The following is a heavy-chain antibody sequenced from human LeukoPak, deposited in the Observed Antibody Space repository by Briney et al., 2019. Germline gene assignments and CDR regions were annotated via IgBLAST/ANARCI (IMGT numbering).Heavy chain of an antibody. CDR3: ARDRSGWYQSIDY. V-gene: IGHV3-21*01. D-gene: IGHD6-19*01. Sequence: GGSLRLSCAASGFTFSSYSMNWVRQAPGKGLEWVSSISSSGSYIYYADSVKGRFTISRDNAKNSLYLQMNSLRAEDTAVYYCARDRSGWYQSIDYWGQGTLVTVSS. CDR1: GFTFSSYS. CDR2: ISSSGSYI. J-gene: IGHJ4*02.